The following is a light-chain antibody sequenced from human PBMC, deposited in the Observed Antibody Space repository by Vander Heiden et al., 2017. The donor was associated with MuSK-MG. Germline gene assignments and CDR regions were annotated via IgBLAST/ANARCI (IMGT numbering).Light chain of an antibody. V-gene: IGLV2-23*02. CDR1: SSDVGSYNL. Sequence: QSALTQPAPVSGSPGQSLTISCTGTSSDVGSYNLVSWYHQHPGKAPKLMIYEVSKRPSGVANRFSGSKSGNTASLTISGLQAEDEADYYCCSYAGSSTLVFGGGTKLTVL. J-gene: IGLJ2*01. CDR2: EVS. CDR3: CSYAGSSTLV.